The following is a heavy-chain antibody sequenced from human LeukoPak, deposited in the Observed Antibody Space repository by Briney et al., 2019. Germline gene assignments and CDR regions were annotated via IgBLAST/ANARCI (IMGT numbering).Heavy chain of an antibody. Sequence: PGGSLRLSCAASGFTFSSYGMLWVRQAPGKGLEWVAVISYDGSNKYYADSVKGRFTISRDNSKNTLYLQMDSLRAEDTAVYYCAKELRGSGSYYRAFDIWGQGTMVTVSS. D-gene: IGHD3-10*01. CDR1: GFTFSSYG. V-gene: IGHV3-30*18. J-gene: IGHJ3*02. CDR2: ISYDGSNK. CDR3: AKELRGSGSYYRAFDI.